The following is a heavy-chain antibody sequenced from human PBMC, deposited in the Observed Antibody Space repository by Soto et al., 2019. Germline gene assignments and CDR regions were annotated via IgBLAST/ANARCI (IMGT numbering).Heavy chain of an antibody. CDR3: ARTGSSGYPYFDY. V-gene: IGHV4-59*01. Sequence: PAETLSLTCTVSGGSISSYYWSWIRQPPGKGLEWIGYIYYSGSTNYNPSLKSRVTISVDTSKNQFSLKLSSVTAADTAVYYCARTGSSGYPYFDYWGQGTLVTV. CDR1: GGSISSYY. CDR2: IYYSGST. J-gene: IGHJ4*02. D-gene: IGHD3-22*01.